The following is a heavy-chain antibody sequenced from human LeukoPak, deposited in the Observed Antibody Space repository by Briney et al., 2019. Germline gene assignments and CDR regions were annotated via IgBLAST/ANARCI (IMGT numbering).Heavy chain of an antibody. CDR1: GYSISSGYY. J-gene: IGHJ4*02. CDR2: IYHSGST. V-gene: IGHV4-38-2*01. Sequence: SETLSLTCAVSGYSISSGYYWGWIRQPPGKGLEWIGSIYHSGSTYYNLSLKSRVTISVDTSKNQFSLKLSSVTAADTAVYYCARQRGCSSTSCYRFDYWGQGTLVTVSS. CDR3: ARQRGCSSTSCYRFDY. D-gene: IGHD2-2*01.